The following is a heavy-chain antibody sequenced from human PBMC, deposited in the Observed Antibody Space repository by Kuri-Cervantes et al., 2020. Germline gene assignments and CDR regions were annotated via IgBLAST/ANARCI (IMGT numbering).Heavy chain of an antibody. CDR3: AKDIHDSSGYYSHFAY. J-gene: IGHJ4*02. CDR1: GFTFDDYA. V-gene: IGHV3-9*01. CDR2: ISWNSGSI. D-gene: IGHD3-22*01. Sequence: LSLTCAASGFTFDDYAMHWVRQAPGKGLEWVSGISWNSGSIGYADSVKGRFTISRDNAKNSLYLQMNGLRAEDTALYYCAKDIHDSSGYYSHFAYWGQGTLVTVSS.